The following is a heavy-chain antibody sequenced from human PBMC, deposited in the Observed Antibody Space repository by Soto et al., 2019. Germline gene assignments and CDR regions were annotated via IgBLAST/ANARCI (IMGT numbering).Heavy chain of an antibody. V-gene: IGHV4-39*01. Sequence: AETLALTCTVSGGSITSSSYYWGWMPQPQGKGPEWIGSIYYSGSTYYNPSLKSRVTISVDTSKKQFSLNLTSLTAADTAVYYCAGYQLLYNKDYCGMDVWGQGTTVSVSS. D-gene: IGHD2-2*02. J-gene: IGHJ6*02. CDR1: GGSITSSSYY. CDR3: AGYQLLYNKDYCGMDV. CDR2: IYYSGST.